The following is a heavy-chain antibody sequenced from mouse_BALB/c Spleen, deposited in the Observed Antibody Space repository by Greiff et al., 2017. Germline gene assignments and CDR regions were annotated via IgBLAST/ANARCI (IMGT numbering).Heavy chain of an antibody. CDR2: ISSGGSYT. J-gene: IGHJ2*01. Sequence: EVKLMESGGDLVKPGGSLKLSCAASGFTFSSYGMSWVRQTPDKRLEWVATISSGGSYTYYPDSVKGRFTISRDNAKNTLYLQMSSLKSEDTAMYYCARRLGNCDFDYWGQGTTLTVSS. CDR3: ARRLGNCDFDY. D-gene: IGHD2-1*01. V-gene: IGHV5-6*02. CDR1: GFTFSSYG.